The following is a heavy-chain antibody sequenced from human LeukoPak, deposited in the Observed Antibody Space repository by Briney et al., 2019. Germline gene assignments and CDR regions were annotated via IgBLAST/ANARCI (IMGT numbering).Heavy chain of an antibody. CDR2: ITTSDGNT. CDR3: AKDGGLWVSAHWGDS. D-gene: IGHD7-27*01. J-gene: IGHJ4*02. Sequence: PGVSLRLSCAASGFTFSSYTMSRVRQAPGKGLEWVSTITTSDGNTYYADSVKGRFTVSRDNSKNTLFLQMNSLRAEDTAVYYCAKDGGLWVSAHWGDSWGRGTLVTVSP. CDR1: GFTFSSYT. V-gene: IGHV3-23*01.